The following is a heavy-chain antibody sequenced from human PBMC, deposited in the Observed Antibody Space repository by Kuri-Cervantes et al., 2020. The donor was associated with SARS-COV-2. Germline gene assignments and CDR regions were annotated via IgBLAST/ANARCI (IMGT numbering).Heavy chain of an antibody. CDR2: ISSRSNYI. V-gene: IGHV3-21*01. D-gene: IGHD2-2*01. CDR1: GFTFNRYS. CDR3: AREFCSSTSCEISGPHDAFDI. J-gene: IGHJ3*02. Sequence: GGSLRLSCAASGFTFNRYSMNWVRQAPGKGLEWVSSISSRSNYIYYADSVKGRFTISRNNAKNSLYLQMNSLRAEDTAVYYCAREFCSSTSCEISGPHDAFDIWGQGTMVTVSS.